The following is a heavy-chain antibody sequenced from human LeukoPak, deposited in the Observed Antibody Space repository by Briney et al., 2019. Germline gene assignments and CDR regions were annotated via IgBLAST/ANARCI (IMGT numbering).Heavy chain of an antibody. CDR3: ARAFGRPGLVRGAKVSYFDY. D-gene: IGHD3-10*01. CDR1: GGSFSGYY. J-gene: IGHJ4*02. V-gene: IGHV4-34*01. CDR2: TNHSGST. Sequence: KPSETLSLTCAVYGGSFSGYYWSWIRQPPGKGLEWIGETNHSGSTNYNPSLKSRVTISVDTSKNQFSLKLSSVTAADTAVYYCARAFGRPGLVRGAKVSYFDYWGQGTLVTVSS.